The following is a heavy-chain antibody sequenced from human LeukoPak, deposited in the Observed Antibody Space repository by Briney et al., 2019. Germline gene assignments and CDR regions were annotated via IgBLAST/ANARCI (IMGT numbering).Heavy chain of an antibody. CDR1: GGSISSYY. CDR3: ARVDGYNSRWYFDL. J-gene: IGHJ2*01. CDR2: IYYSGST. Sequence: PSETLSLTCTVSGGSISSYYWSWIRQPPGKGLEWIGYIYYSGSTNYNPSLKSRVTISVDTSKNQFSLKLSSVTAADTAVHYCARVDGYNSRWYFDLWGRGTLVTVSS. D-gene: IGHD5-24*01. V-gene: IGHV4-59*01.